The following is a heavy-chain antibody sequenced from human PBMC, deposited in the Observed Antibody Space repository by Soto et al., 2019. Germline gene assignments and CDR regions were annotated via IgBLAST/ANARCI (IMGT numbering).Heavy chain of an antibody. CDR2: ISSSSSTI. Sequence: PGGSLRLSCAASGFTFSSYSMNWVRQAPGKGLEWVSYISSSSSTIYYADSVKGRFTISRDNAKNSLYLQMNSLRAEDTAVYYCASERPTISYYYYYMDVWGKGTTVTVSS. CDR3: ASERPTISYYYYYMDV. D-gene: IGHD6-25*01. CDR1: GFTFSSYS. V-gene: IGHV3-48*01. J-gene: IGHJ6*03.